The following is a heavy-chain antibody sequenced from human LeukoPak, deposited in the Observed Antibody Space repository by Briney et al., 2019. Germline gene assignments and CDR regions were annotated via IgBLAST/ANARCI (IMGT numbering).Heavy chain of an antibody. CDR2: INSDGTRT. Sequence: GGSLRLSCVASGFSFDEYWMNWVRQPLGKGPVAISRINSDGTRTIYADAVRGRFIISRDNANNFLYLQMNSLRAEDTALYYCARAYKDRSLAGKKEFFQHWGQGTLVTVSS. V-gene: IGHV3-74*01. CDR1: GFSFDEYW. D-gene: IGHD6-19*01. J-gene: IGHJ1*01. CDR3: ARAYKDRSLAGKKEFFQH.